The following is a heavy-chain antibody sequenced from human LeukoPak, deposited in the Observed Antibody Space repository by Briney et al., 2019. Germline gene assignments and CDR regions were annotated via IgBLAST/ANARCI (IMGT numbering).Heavy chain of an antibody. V-gene: IGHV1-2*06. CDR1: GYTFTDYY. CDR2: INPNSGGT. D-gene: IGHD3-22*01. CDR3: ARDLTGDSSGYNTDY. Sequence: ASVKVSCKASGYTFTDYYMHWVRQAPGQGLEWMGRINPNSGGTNYAQKFQGRVTMTRDTSISTAYMELSRLRSDDTAVYYCARDLTGDSSGYNTDYWGQGTLVTVSS. J-gene: IGHJ4*02.